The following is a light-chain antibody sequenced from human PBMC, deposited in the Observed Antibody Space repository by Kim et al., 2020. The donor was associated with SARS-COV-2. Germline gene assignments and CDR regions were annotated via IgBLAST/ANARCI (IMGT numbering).Light chain of an antibody. V-gene: IGKV3D-15*01. CDR2: GAS. CDR3: QQYNNWPYS. CDR1: QSISSIY. J-gene: IGKJ2*03. Sequence: EIVLTQSPGTLSLSPGERATLSCRASQSISSIYLAWYQQKPGQAPRLLIYGASSRATGIPARFSGSGSGTEFTLTISSLQSEDFAVYYCQQYNNWPYSFGQGTKLEI.